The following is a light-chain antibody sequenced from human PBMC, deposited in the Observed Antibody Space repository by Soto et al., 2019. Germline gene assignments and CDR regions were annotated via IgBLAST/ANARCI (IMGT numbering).Light chain of an antibody. Sequence: QSVLTQPPSVSGTPGQRVTISCSGSSSNIGSNTVNWYQQLPGTAPKLLIYNNNQRPSGVPDRFSGSKSGTSASLAITGLQSEDEPDYYCAAWDDSLNGPVFGGGTQLTVL. V-gene: IGLV1-44*01. CDR2: NNN. CDR1: SSNIGSNT. J-gene: IGLJ2*01. CDR3: AAWDDSLNGPV.